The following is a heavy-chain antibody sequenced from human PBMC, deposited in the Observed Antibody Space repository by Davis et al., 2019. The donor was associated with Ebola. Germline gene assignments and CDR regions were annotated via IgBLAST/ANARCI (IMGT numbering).Heavy chain of an antibody. J-gene: IGHJ4*02. CDR2: VILKRGAT. Sequence: ASVTVSCKASGYTFTDYNIHWLRHASGQGLEWLGRVILKRGATNYAQKFQGRVTMTRGTSISTVYMELSSLRYDDTADYYCARGHNYAHEYWGQGTRVTVSS. CDR1: GYTFTDYN. D-gene: IGHD4-11*01. V-gene: IGHV1-2*06. CDR3: ARGHNYAHEY.